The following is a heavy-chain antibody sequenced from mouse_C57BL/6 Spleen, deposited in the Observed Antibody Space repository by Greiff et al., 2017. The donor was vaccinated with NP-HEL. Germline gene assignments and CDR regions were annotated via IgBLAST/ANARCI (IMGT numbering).Heavy chain of an antibody. CDR1: GYTFTDYN. CDR2: INPNNGGT. Sequence: VQLKQSGPELVKPGASVKMSCKASGYTFTDYNMHWVKQSHGKSLEWIGYINPNNGGTSYNQKFKGKATLTVNKSSSTAYMELRSLTSEDSAVYYCARDYYGNNYFDYWGQGTTLTVSS. D-gene: IGHD2-1*01. V-gene: IGHV1-22*01. J-gene: IGHJ2*01. CDR3: ARDYYGNNYFDY.